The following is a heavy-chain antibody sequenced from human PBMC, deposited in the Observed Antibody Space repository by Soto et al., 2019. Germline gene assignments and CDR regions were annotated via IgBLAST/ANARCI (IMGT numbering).Heavy chain of an antibody. CDR3: ARLVDTADFDY. CDR1: GGTFSSYT. Sequence: QVQLVQSGAEVKKPGSSVKVSCKASGGTFSSYTISWVRQAPGQGLEWMGRIIPILGIANYAQKFPGRVTSTADKSTSTAYRALSSLRSEDTAVYYCARLVDTADFDYWGQGTLVTVSS. CDR2: IIPILGIA. J-gene: IGHJ4*02. V-gene: IGHV1-69*02. D-gene: IGHD5-18*01.